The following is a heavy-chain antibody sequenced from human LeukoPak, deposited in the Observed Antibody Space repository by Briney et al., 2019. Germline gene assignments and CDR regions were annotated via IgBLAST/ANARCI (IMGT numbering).Heavy chain of an antibody. Sequence: GGSLRLSCVTSGFTFSRFGMTWVRQPPGKGLEWVSAISGSGGSTYYADSVKGRFTISRDNSKNTLYLQMNSLRAEDTAVYYCAKDSSIAPRLGDYWGQGTLVTVSS. D-gene: IGHD3-16*01. CDR2: ISGSGGST. V-gene: IGHV3-23*01. CDR3: AKDSSIAPRLGDY. CDR1: GFTFSRFG. J-gene: IGHJ4*02.